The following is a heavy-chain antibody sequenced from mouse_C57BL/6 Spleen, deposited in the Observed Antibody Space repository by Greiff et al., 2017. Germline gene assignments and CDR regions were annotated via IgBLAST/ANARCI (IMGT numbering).Heavy chain of an antibody. J-gene: IGHJ3*01. CDR2: IDPENGDT. CDR1: GFNIKDDY. CDR3: ATLRGFAY. Sequence: EVKLQESGAELVRPGASVKLSCTASGFNIKDDYMHWVKQRPEQGLEWIGWIDPENGDTEYASKFQGKATITADTSSNTAYLQLSSLTSEDTAVYYCATLRGFAYWGQGTLVTVSA. V-gene: IGHV14-4*01.